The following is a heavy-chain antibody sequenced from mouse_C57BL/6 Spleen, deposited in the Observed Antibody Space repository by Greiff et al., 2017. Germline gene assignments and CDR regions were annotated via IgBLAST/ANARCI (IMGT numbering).Heavy chain of an antibody. Sequence: EVKLVESEGGLVQPGSSMKLSCTASGFTFSDYYMAWVRQVPEKGLEWVANINYDGSSTYYLDSLKSRFIISRDNAKNILYLQMSSLKSEDTATYYCARHLYSAYAMDYWGQGTSVTVSS. V-gene: IGHV5-16*01. CDR2: INYDGSST. CDR3: ARHLYSAYAMDY. CDR1: GFTFSDYY. D-gene: IGHD2-12*01. J-gene: IGHJ4*01.